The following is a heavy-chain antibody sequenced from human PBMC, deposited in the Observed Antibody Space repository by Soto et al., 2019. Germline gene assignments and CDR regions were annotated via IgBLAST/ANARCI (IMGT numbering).Heavy chain of an antibody. CDR3: ARQPARGASQGGMDV. V-gene: IGHV5-51*01. D-gene: IGHD3-10*01. J-gene: IGHJ6*02. CDR2: IYPGDSDT. Sequence: GESLKISCQVSGYSFTSYWVAWVRQMPGKGLEWMGIIYPGDSDTRYSPSFQGQVIISADKSISTAYLQWVSLKASDTAMYYCARQPARGASQGGMDVWGQGTTVTVSS. CDR1: GYSFTSYW.